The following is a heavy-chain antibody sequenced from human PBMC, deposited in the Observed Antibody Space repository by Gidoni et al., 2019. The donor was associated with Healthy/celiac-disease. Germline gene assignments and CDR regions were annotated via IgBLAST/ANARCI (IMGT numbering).Heavy chain of an antibody. CDR1: GGSISSSSYY. Sequence: QLQLQESGPGLVKPSETLSLTCPVSGGSISSSSYYWGWIRQPPGKGLEWIGSIYYRGSTYYNPSLKSRVTISVDTSKNQFSLKLSSVTAADTAVYYCARQGRYSSSSFRFDPWGQGTLVTVSS. CDR3: ARQGRYSSSSFRFDP. V-gene: IGHV4-39*01. CDR2: IYYRGST. J-gene: IGHJ5*02. D-gene: IGHD6-13*01.